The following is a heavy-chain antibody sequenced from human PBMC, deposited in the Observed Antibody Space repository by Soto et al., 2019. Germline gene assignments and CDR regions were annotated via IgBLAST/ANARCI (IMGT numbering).Heavy chain of an antibody. J-gene: IGHJ4*02. CDR3: AKVPLKPQVFDY. Sequence: EVQLLESGGGLVQPGGSLRLSCTASGFTFSNYDMNWVRQAPGKGLEWVSTLSGSGSSTYYADSVKGRFTISRDNSKNTLYLQMNNLRAEDTAIYDCAKVPLKPQVFDYWGQGTLVTVSS. CDR2: LSGSGSST. CDR1: GFTFSNYD. V-gene: IGHV3-23*01.